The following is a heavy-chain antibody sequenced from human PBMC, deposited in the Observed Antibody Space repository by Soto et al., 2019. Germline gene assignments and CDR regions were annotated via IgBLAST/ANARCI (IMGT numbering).Heavy chain of an antibody. CDR2: IKNKRSDEAT. CDR1: GFTFSDAW. V-gene: IGHV3-15*01. Sequence: PXGSLRLSCAASGFTFSDAWMTGLRQTPGRGLEWVGRIKNKRSDEATDYAAAVKGRFIISRDDSKNTLYLQMHSLTTEDTAVYYCSTDGLNYGSFDYWGQGTLVTVSS. CDR3: STDGLNYGSFDY. D-gene: IGHD1-7*01. J-gene: IGHJ4*02.